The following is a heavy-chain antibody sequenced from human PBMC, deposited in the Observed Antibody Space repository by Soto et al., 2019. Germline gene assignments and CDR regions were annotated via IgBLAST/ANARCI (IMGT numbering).Heavy chain of an antibody. CDR2: IYWDDDK. CDR3: AHSHYDFGGPSTEFDY. V-gene: IGHV2-5*02. Sequence: QITLKESGPTLVKPTQTLTLTCTFSGFSLSTSGVGVGWIRQPPGKALEWLALIYWDDDKRYSPSLKSRLTITKDTPKNQVVLTMTNMDPVDTATYYCAHSHYDFGGPSTEFDYWGQGTLVTVSS. J-gene: IGHJ4*02. CDR1: GFSLSTSGVG. D-gene: IGHD3-3*01.